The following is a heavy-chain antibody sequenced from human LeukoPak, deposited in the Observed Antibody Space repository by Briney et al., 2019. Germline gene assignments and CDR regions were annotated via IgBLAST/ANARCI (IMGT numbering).Heavy chain of an antibody. J-gene: IGHJ6*02. CDR3: ASEEGGLDV. Sequence: GGSLILSCAASGFTFSRYWMHWVRQAPGKGLVWVSCIKTDGSYTSYADSVKGRFTISRDNAKSTLFLQMNGLRGEDTAIYYCASEEGGLDVWGQGITVTVSS. V-gene: IGHV3-74*01. CDR1: GFTFSRYW. CDR2: IKTDGSYT.